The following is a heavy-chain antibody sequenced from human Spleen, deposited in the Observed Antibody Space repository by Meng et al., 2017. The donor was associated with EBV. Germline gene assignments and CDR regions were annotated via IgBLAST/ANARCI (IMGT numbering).Heavy chain of an antibody. CDR3: ARDQRLGEQLSH. Sequence: QVQLVVSGGNLVQPGGSRRLSWASSGFTFSVYYMSWIRQAPGKGLEWIAYITNSGDTIYYADSVKGRFTISRDNAKKSLYLQMRSLRAEDTAVYYCARDQRLGEQLSHWGRGALVTVSS. CDR2: ITNSGDTI. V-gene: IGHV3-11*04. D-gene: IGHD3-16*01. CDR1: GFTFSVYY. J-gene: IGHJ4*02.